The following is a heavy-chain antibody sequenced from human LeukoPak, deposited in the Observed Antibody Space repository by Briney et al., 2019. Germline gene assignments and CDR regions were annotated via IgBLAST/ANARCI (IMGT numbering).Heavy chain of an antibody. D-gene: IGHD6-19*01. CDR3: ARTSSSGWYVGY. CDR2: IYHSGST. J-gene: IGHJ4*02. V-gene: IGHV4-4*02. Sequence: PSETLSLTCAVSGGPISSSNWWSWVRQPPGKGLEWIGEIYHSGSTNYNPSLKSRVTISVDKSKNQFSLRLSSVTAADTAVYYCARTSSSGWYVGYWGQGTLVTVSS. CDR1: GGPISSSNW.